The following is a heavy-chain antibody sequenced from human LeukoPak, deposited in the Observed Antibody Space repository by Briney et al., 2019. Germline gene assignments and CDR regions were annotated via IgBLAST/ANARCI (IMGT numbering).Heavy chain of an antibody. V-gene: IGHV3-53*01. CDR1: GFTVSSNF. Sequence: GGSLRLSCAASGFTVSSNFMSWVRQAPGKGLEWVSVIHSGGNTYYADSVKGRFTISRDNSKNTVYLQMNSLRAEDTAVYYCARYSSGWAFDYWGQGTLVTVSS. CDR3: ARYSSGWAFDY. J-gene: IGHJ4*02. D-gene: IGHD6-19*01. CDR2: IHSGGNT.